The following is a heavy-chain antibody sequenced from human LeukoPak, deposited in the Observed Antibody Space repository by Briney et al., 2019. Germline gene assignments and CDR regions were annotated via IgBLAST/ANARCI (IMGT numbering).Heavy chain of an antibody. Sequence: ASVKVSCKASGYTFTSYYMHWVRQAPGQGLEWMGIINPSGGSTSYAQKFQGGVTMTRDTSTSTVYMELSSLRSEDTAVYYCARAPFPDLRGAEQLVYFDYWGQGTLVTVSS. CDR2: INPSGGST. J-gene: IGHJ4*02. CDR3: ARAPFPDLRGAEQLVYFDY. D-gene: IGHD6-13*01. V-gene: IGHV1-46*01. CDR1: GYTFTSYY.